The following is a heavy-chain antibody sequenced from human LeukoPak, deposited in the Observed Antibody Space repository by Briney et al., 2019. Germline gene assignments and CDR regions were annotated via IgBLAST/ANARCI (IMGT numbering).Heavy chain of an antibody. CDR1: GFTFSSYA. D-gene: IGHD6-6*01. V-gene: IGHV3-23*01. J-gene: IGHJ4*02. CDR2: ISGSGGST. CDR3: AKDTFGGIAAQDAAY. Sequence: PGGSLRLSCAASGFTFSSYAMSWVRQAPGKGLEWVSAISGSGGSTYYADSVKGRFTISRDNSKNTLYLQMNSLRAGDTAVYYCAKDTFGGIAAQDAAYWGQGTLVTVSS.